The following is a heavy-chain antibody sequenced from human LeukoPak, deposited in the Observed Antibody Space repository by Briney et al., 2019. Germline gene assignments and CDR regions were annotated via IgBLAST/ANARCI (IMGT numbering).Heavy chain of an antibody. Sequence: SETLSLTCAVYGGSFSGYYWSWIRQPPGKGLEWIGEINHSRGTNYNPSLKSRVTISVDTSKNQFSLKLSSVTAADTAVYYCARTTMVRGTYYMDVWGKGTTVTISS. CDR1: GGSFSGYY. CDR2: INHSRGT. D-gene: IGHD3-10*01. J-gene: IGHJ6*03. CDR3: ARTTMVRGTYYMDV. V-gene: IGHV4-34*01.